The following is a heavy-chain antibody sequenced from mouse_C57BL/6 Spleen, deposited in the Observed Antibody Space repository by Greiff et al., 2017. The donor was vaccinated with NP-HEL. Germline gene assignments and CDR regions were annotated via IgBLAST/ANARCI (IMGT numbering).Heavy chain of an antibody. V-gene: IGHV5-4*01. D-gene: IGHD1-1*01. CDR2: ISDGGSYT. CDR3: ARDQNYGSGTYFDY. CDR1: GFTFSSYA. J-gene: IGHJ2*01. Sequence: EVQLQESGGGLVKPGGSLKLSCAASGFTFSSYAMSWVRQTPEKRLEWVATISDGGSYTYYPDNVKGRFTISRDNAKNNLYLQMSHLKSEDTAMYYCARDQNYGSGTYFDYWGQGTTLTVSS.